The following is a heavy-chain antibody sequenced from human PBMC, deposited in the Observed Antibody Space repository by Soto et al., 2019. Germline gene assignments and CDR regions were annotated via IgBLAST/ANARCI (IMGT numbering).Heavy chain of an antibody. CDR1: DGSSSSSSDY. V-gene: IGHV4-39*01. J-gene: IGHJ3*02. Sequence: SETQSLTYTVSDGSSSSSSDYWGWIRQPPGKGLEWIGSIYYSGSTYYNPSLKSRVTISVDTSKNQFSLKLSSVTAADTAVYYCASSKARGYSSAFDIWGQGTMVTVSS. D-gene: IGHD6-13*01. CDR2: IYYSGST. CDR3: ASSKARGYSSAFDI.